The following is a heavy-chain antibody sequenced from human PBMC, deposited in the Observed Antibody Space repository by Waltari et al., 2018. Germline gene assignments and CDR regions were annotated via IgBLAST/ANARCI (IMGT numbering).Heavy chain of an antibody. D-gene: IGHD3-10*01. CDR3: ARDFYGTDIYDNYYYYGVDV. V-gene: IGHV4-4*07. CDR1: GTSIKSHH. J-gene: IGHJ6*02. CDR2: IYTVGKV. Sequence: QVQLQESGPGLVKPSETLSLTCSVSGTSIKSHHWSWIRQPAGKGLEWIGPIYTVGKVTYHPALDSRVTMSLDTSQNQFSLRLTSAPAAYAATYYCARDFYGTDIYDNYYYYGVDVWGPGTNITVSS.